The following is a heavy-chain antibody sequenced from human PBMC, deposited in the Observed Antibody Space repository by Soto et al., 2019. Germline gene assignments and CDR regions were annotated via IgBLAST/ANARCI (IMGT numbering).Heavy chain of an antibody. V-gene: IGHV3-7*01. D-gene: IGHD6-13*01. CDR3: ARDHSSSWPTPHPYGIDV. Sequence: EVQLVESGGGLVQPGGSLRLSCAASGFTFSSYWMSWVRQAPGKGLEWVANIKQDGSEKYYVDSVKGRFTISRDNAKNSLYLQMNSLRAEDTAVYYCARDHSSSWPTPHPYGIDVWGQGTTVTVSS. CDR2: IKQDGSEK. J-gene: IGHJ6*02. CDR1: GFTFSSYW.